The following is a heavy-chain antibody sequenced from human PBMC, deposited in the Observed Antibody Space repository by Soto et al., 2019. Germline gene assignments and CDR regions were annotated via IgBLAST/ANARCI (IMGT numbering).Heavy chain of an antibody. J-gene: IGHJ5*02. CDR3: AREMPWIAARRPRADWFDP. CDR1: GCTFSSYA. V-gene: IGHV1-69*13. Sequence: GASVKVSCKASGCTFSSYAISWVRQAPGQGLEWMGGIIPIFGTASYAQKFQGRVTITADESTSTAYMELSSLRSEDTAVYYCAREMPWIAARRPRADWFDPWGQGTLVTVSS. D-gene: IGHD6-6*01. CDR2: IIPIFGTA.